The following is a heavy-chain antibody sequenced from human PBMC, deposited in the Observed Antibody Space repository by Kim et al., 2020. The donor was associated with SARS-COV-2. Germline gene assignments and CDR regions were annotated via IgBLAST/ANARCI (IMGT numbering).Heavy chain of an antibody. CDR2: IYYSGST. Sequence: SETLSLTCTVSGGSISSYYWSWIRQPPGKGLEWIGYIYYSGSTNYNPSLKSRVTISVDTSKNQFSLKLSSVTAADTAVYYCARVRVGQQLGHSYWYFDLWGRGTLVTVSS. CDR1: GGSISSYY. CDR3: ARVRVGQQLGHSYWYFDL. J-gene: IGHJ2*01. V-gene: IGHV4-59*01. D-gene: IGHD6-13*01.